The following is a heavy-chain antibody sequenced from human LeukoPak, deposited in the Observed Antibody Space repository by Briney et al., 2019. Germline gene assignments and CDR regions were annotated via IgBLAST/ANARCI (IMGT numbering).Heavy chain of an antibody. J-gene: IGHJ5*02. V-gene: IGHV4-31*03. Sequence: SQTLSLTCTVSGGSISSGGYYWSWIRQHPGKGLEWIGYIHYTGSTYYDASLRSRVTISVDTSKNQFSLKLSSVTAADTAVYYCARTYMTSARFDPWGQGTLVTVSS. CDR3: ARTYMTSARFDP. CDR1: GGSISSGGYY. CDR2: IHYTGST. D-gene: IGHD2-21*02.